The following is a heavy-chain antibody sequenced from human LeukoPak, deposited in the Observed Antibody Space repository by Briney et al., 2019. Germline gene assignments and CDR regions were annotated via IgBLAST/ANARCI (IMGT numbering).Heavy chain of an antibody. CDR2: IYYSGTT. CDR1: GGSISTYY. V-gene: IGHV4-59*04. D-gene: IGHD1-14*01. CDR3: ARHEWGITNAFDI. J-gene: IGHJ3*02. Sequence: SETLSLTCTVSGGSISTYYWSWIRQPPGKGLEWIGSIYYSGTTYYNPSLKSRVTISVDTSKKQFSLKLRSVTAADTAVYYCARHEWGITNAFDIWGQGTMVTVSS.